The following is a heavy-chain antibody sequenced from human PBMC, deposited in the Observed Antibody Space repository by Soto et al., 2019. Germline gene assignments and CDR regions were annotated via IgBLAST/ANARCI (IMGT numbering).Heavy chain of an antibody. CDR3: ARDPTP. CDR2: INHSGST. Sequence: SETLSLTCAVYGGSFSGYYWSWIRQPPGKGLEWIGEINHSGSTNYNPSLKSRVTISVDTSKNQFSLKLSSVTAADTAVYYCARDPTPWGQGTLVTVSS. V-gene: IGHV4-34*01. CDR1: GGSFSGYY. J-gene: IGHJ5*02.